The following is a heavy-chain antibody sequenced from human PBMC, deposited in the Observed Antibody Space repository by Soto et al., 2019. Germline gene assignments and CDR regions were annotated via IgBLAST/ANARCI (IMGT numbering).Heavy chain of an antibody. V-gene: IGHV4-34*01. CDR1: GGSFSCYC. CDR3: ARGGPRYYYDSSGSRRGWFDP. D-gene: IGHD3-22*01. CDR2: INHSGST. J-gene: IGHJ5*02. Sequence: SETLSLTCAAYGGSFSCYCWSWIRQPPGKGLEWIGEINHSGSTNYNPSLKSRVTISVDTSKNQFSLKLSSVTAADTAVYYCARGGPRYYYDSSGSRRGWFDPWGQGTLVTVSS.